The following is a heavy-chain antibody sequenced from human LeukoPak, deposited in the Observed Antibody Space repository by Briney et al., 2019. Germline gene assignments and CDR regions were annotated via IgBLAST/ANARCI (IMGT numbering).Heavy chain of an antibody. CDR3: ARTKYYYDSSGYSDAFDL. J-gene: IGHJ3*01. Sequence: GGSLRLSCAASGFTVSTNYMNWVRQAPGKGLEWVSVIYSSGSTYYADSVEGRFTISRDNSKNTLYLQMNGLRAEDTAVYYCARTKYYYDSSGYSDAFDLWAQGTMVTVSS. D-gene: IGHD3-22*01. CDR2: IYSSGST. V-gene: IGHV3-53*01. CDR1: GFTVSTNY.